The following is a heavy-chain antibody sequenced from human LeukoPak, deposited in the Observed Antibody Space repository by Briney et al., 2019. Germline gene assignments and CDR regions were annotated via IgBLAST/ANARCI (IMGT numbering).Heavy chain of an antibody. V-gene: IGHV4-34*01. CDR1: GGSFSGYY. Sequence: PSETLSLTCAVYGGSFSGYYWGWIRQPPGKGLEWIGEINHSGSTNYNPSLKSRVTISVDTSKNQFSLKLSSVTAADTAVYYCARGGNVDVVVPAARPYYFDYWGQGTLVTVSS. CDR2: INHSGST. D-gene: IGHD2-2*01. J-gene: IGHJ4*02. CDR3: ARGGNVDVVVPAARPYYFDY.